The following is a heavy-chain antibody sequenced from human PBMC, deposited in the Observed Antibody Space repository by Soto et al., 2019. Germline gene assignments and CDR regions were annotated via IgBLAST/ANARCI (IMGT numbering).Heavy chain of an antibody. Sequence: GGSLRLSCAASGFTFSSYAMSWVRQAPGKGLEWVSAISGSGGSTYYADSVNGRFTISRDNSKNTLYLQMNRLRAEDTAVYYCANVANWCYFDYWGQGTLVTVSS. CDR1: GFTFSSYA. D-gene: IGHD7-27*01. J-gene: IGHJ4*02. V-gene: IGHV3-23*01. CDR3: ANVANWCYFDY. CDR2: ISGSGGST.